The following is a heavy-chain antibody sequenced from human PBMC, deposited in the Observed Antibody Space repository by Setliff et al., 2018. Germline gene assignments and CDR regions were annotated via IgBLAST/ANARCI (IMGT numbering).Heavy chain of an antibody. D-gene: IGHD4-17*01. J-gene: IGHJ4*02. CDR2: INPSSGGI. CDR1: GYSFTNHY. V-gene: IGHV1-46*04. CDR3: ARESVEMTTSTRSGFDY. Sequence: GASVKVSCKASGYSFTNHYIHWVRQAPGQGLGWMGRINPSSGGISYAQKLQGRVIMTRDTSTSTVYMEVSRLRSEDTAVYHCARESVEMTTSTRSGFDYWGQGTLVTVSS.